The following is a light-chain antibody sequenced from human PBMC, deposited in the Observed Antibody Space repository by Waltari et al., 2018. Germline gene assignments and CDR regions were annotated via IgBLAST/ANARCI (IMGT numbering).Light chain of an antibody. Sequence: EIVMTQSPATLSVFPGERATLSCRASQSIRSNLAWYQHIPGQAPRPLIYGASTRATGIPARFSGSGSGTEFTLTISSLQSEDFAVYFCQQYDNWLGTFGQGTKVEIK. CDR3: QQYDNWLGT. CDR2: GAS. J-gene: IGKJ1*01. V-gene: IGKV3-15*01. CDR1: QSIRSN.